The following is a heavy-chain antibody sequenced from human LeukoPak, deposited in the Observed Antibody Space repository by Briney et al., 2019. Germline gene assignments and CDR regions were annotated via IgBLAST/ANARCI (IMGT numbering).Heavy chain of an antibody. CDR3: AVHPVVVVPAPDY. D-gene: IGHD2-2*01. J-gene: IGHJ4*02. V-gene: IGHV1-24*01. CDR2: FDPEDGET. Sequence: GASVKLCFKVSGYTLTELSMHWVRQAPGKGLEWMGGFDPEDGETIYAQKFQGRVTMTEDTSTDTAYMELSSLRSEDTAVYYCAVHPVVVVPAPDYWGQGPLVTVSS. CDR1: GYTLTELS.